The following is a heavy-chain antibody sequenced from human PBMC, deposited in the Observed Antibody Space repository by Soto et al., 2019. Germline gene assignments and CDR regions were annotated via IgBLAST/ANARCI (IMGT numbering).Heavy chain of an antibody. D-gene: IGHD6-25*01. V-gene: IGHV3-30-3*01. CDR2: ISYDGSNK. J-gene: IGHJ4*02. Sequence: AGGSLRLSCAASGFTFSSYAMHWVRQAPGKGLEWVAVISYDGSNKYYADSVKGRFTISRDNSKNTLYLQMNSLRAEDTAVYYCARDRLRSMDYWGQGTLVTVSS. CDR1: GFTFSSYA. CDR3: ARDRLRSMDY.